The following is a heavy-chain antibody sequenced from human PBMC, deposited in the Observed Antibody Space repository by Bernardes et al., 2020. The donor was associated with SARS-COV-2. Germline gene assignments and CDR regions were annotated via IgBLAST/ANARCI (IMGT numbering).Heavy chain of an antibody. CDR3: AIMMVGPTNYYYYYGMDV. CDR1: GYTFTAYD. CDR2: MSPNSGNT. V-gene: IGHV1-8*01. D-gene: IGHD1-26*01. Sequence: ASVKVSCKTSGYTFTAYDISWVRHATGQGLEWIGWMSPNSGNTGYAQKFQGRVTMTRDTSISTAYMELTSLTSDDTAIYFCAIMMVGPTNYYYYYGMDVWGQGTTVTVSS. J-gene: IGHJ6*02.